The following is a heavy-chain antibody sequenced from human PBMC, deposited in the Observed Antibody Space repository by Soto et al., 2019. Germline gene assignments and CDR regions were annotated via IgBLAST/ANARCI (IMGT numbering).Heavy chain of an antibody. Sequence: SETLSLTCTVSGGSLSSSSYYWVWIRQPPGKGLEWIGDIYYSGSTYYNPSLKSRVTISVDTSKNQFSLRLSSVTAADTAVYYCANLDYSDFGIDYWGQGTLVTVSS. CDR2: IYYSGST. CDR1: GGSLSSSSYY. D-gene: IGHD4-17*01. J-gene: IGHJ4*02. CDR3: ANLDYSDFGIDY. V-gene: IGHV4-39*01.